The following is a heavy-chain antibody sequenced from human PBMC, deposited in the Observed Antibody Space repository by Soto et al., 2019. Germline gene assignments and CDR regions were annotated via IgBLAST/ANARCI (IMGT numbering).Heavy chain of an antibody. D-gene: IGHD2-2*01. CDR2: IHPGDSDT. CDR3: ARQKGYCSSTSCYSLYYYYYGMDV. V-gene: IGHV5-51*01. J-gene: IGHJ6*02. CDR1: GYSFTSYW. Sequence: GESLKISCKGSGYSFTSYWIGWVRQMPGKGLEWMGIIHPGDSDTRYSPSFQGQVTISADKSISTAYLQWSSLKASDTAMYYCARQKGYCSSTSCYSLYYYYYGMDVWGQGTTVTVSS.